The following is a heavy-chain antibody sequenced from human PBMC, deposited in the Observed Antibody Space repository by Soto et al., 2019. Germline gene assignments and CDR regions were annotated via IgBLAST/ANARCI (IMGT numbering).Heavy chain of an antibody. CDR3: AKGTTGATTTEIDY. Sequence: EVQLLESGGGLVQPGGSLRLSCAGSRFTFSSCAMSWVRQAPGKGLEWVSVISGRAGTTYYADSVKGRFTISRDNSKNTLYLQMNSLRAEDTAVYYCAKGTTGATTTEIDYWGQGTLVTVSS. CDR2: ISGRAGTT. J-gene: IGHJ4*02. D-gene: IGHD7-27*01. V-gene: IGHV3-23*01. CDR1: RFTFSSCA.